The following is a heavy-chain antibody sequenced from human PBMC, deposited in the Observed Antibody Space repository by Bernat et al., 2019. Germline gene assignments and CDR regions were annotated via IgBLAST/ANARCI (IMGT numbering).Heavy chain of an antibody. CDR1: GYTFTSFG. Sequence: QVQLVQSGAEVKKPGASVKVSYKASGYTFTSFGISWVRQAPGQGLEWMGWISAYNGNTNFAQKLQGRVTMTTDTSTSTAYMELRSLRSDDTAVYYCAREGSGVFSGSRPPYCYYYGMDVWGQGTTVTVSS. J-gene: IGHJ6*02. CDR3: AREGSGVFSGSRPPYCYYYGMDV. CDR2: ISAYNGNT. D-gene: IGHD1-26*01. V-gene: IGHV1-18*01.